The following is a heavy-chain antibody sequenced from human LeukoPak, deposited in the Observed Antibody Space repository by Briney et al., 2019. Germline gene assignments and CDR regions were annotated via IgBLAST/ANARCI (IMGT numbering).Heavy chain of an antibody. J-gene: IGHJ4*02. V-gene: IGHV3-21*01. CDR1: GFIFSDYS. D-gene: IGHD3-22*01. Sequence: GGSLRLSCAASGFIFSDYSMNWVRQAPGKGLEWVASIRSSSSYIYYGHSVTGRFTISRDIAKNSLYLEMNSLTVEDTAVYYCARGWSSGYSDYWGQGTLVSVSS. CDR2: IRSSSSYI. CDR3: ARGWSSGYSDY.